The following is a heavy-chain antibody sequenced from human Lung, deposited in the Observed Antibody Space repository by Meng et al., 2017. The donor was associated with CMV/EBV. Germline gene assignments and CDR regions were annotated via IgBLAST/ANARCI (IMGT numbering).Heavy chain of an antibody. J-gene: IGHJ4*02. CDR3: ASLPPPGKQWLVTDY. CDR1: RGAIRSDIR. D-gene: IGHD6-19*01. Sequence: QGPLRRSGPGLAQPSGPLTLTSSSSRGAIRSDIRWGGVRQPPRRGLEWIGEIYRSVSTTYNPSLKSRVTISVDKSKSQFSLKLSSVSAADTAVYYSASLPPPGKQWLVTDYWGQGTLVTVSS. V-gene: IGHV4-4*02. CDR2: IYRSVST.